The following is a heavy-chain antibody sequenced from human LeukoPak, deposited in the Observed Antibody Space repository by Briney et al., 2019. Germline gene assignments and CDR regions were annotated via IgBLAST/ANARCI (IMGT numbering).Heavy chain of an antibody. J-gene: IGHJ4*02. D-gene: IGHD1-26*01. CDR1: GGSISSGDYY. Sequence: PSQTLSLTCTVSGGSISSGDYYWSWIRQPPGKGLEWIGYIYYSGSTYYNPSHKSRVTISVDTSKNQFSLKLSSVTAADTAVYYCARDPIVGATHGDYWGQGTLVTVSS. CDR3: ARDPIVGATHGDY. V-gene: IGHV4-30-4*08. CDR2: IYYSGST.